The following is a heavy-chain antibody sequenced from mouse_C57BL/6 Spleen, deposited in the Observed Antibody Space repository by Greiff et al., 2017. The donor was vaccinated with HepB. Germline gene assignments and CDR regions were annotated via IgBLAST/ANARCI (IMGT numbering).Heavy chain of an antibody. CDR2: IYPGNSDT. D-gene: IGHD1-1*01. V-gene: IGHV1-5*01. CDR3: TMGYGSSVYYFDY. CDR1: GYTFTSYW. J-gene: IGHJ2*01. Sequence: VQLKQSGTVLARPGASVKMSCKTSGYTFTSYWMHWVKQRPGQGLEWIGAIYPGNSDTSYNQKFKGKAKLTADTSASTAYMELSSLTNEDSAVYYCTMGYGSSVYYFDYWGQGTTLTVSS.